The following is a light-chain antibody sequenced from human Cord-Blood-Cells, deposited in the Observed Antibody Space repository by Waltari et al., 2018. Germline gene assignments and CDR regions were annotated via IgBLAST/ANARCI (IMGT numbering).Light chain of an antibody. V-gene: IGKV4-1*01. CDR1: QSVLYSSNNKND. Sequence: DIVMTQSPDSLAVSLGERATINCKSSQSVLYSSNNKNDLAWYQQKPGQPPKLLIYWASTRESGVPDRFSGSGSGTDFTLTIRSLQAEDVAVYYCQQYYSTPRTFGQGTKLEIK. CDR2: WAS. CDR3: QQYYSTPRT. J-gene: IGKJ2*02.